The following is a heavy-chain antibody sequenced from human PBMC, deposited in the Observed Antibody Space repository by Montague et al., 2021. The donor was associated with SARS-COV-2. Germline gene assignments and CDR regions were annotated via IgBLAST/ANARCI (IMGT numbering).Heavy chain of an antibody. J-gene: IGHJ4*02. CDR2: TYYRSKWYN. Sequence: CAISGDSVSSNTAAWNWIRQSPSRGLEWLGRTYYRSKWYNDYAVSVKSRISINADTSKNQFSLQLNSVTSEGTAVYYCARGISATNKWGQGTLVTVSS. D-gene: IGHD6-13*01. V-gene: IGHV6-1*01. CDR1: GDSVSSNTAA. CDR3: ARGISATNK.